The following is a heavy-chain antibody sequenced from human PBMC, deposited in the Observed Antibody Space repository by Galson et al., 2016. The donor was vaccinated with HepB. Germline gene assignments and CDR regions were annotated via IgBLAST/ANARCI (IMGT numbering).Heavy chain of an antibody. Sequence: SLRLSCAASGFTISGYGMWWVRQGPGKGLEYVSSISGSGGSTYYADSVKGRFTISRDNSKNTLDLQMNSLRAEDTATYYCAKINTPNKYMDVWGKGTTVTVSS. V-gene: IGHV3-23*01. CDR2: ISGSGGST. CDR3: AKINTPNKYMDV. D-gene: IGHD1/OR15-1a*01. CDR1: GFTISGYG. J-gene: IGHJ6*03.